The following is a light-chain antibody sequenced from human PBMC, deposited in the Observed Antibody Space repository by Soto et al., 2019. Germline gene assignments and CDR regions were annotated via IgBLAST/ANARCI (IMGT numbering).Light chain of an antibody. CDR3: AAWDDGLNALV. Sequence: LTQPPSASGTPGQTVIISCSGSSSNIGSNTVNWYQQLPGTAPKLLIFSNSQRPSGVPDRFSGSRSGTSASLPITGVQSEDEAHYYCAAWDDGLNALVFGGGTKVTVL. V-gene: IGLV1-44*01. CDR2: SNS. CDR1: SSNIGSNT. J-gene: IGLJ2*01.